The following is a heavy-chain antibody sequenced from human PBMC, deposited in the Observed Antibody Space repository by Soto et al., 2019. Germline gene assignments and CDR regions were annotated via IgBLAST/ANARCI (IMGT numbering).Heavy chain of an antibody. Sequence: QVQLVESGGGVVQPGRSLRLSCAASGFTFSSYGMHWVRQAPGKGLEWVAVIWYDGSNKYYADSVKGRFTISRDNSKNALYLQMNSMRAEDTAVYYCASEYSGRMMVGNFEYWGQGTLVTVSS. J-gene: IGHJ4*02. V-gene: IGHV3-33*01. CDR3: ASEYSGRMMVGNFEY. D-gene: IGHD1-26*01. CDR2: IWYDGSNK. CDR1: GFTFSSYG.